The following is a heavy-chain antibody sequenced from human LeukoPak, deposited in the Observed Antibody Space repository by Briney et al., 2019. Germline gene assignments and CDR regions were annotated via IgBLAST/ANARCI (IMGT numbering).Heavy chain of an antibody. D-gene: IGHD5-12*01. Sequence: GGSLRLSCAASGFTFSSYGMHWVRQAPGKGLEWVAVIWYDGSNKYYADSVKGRFTISRDNAKNTLYLQMNSLRVEDTAMYYCARDHRYAFDNWGHGTLVTVSS. CDR2: IWYDGSNK. V-gene: IGHV3-33*01. CDR1: GFTFSSYG. CDR3: ARDHRYAFDN. J-gene: IGHJ4*01.